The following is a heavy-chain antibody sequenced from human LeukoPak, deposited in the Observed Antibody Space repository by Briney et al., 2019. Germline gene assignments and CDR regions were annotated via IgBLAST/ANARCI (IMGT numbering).Heavy chain of an antibody. V-gene: IGHV4-31*03. CDR2: IYYSGST. D-gene: IGHD3-22*01. CDR3: ARGGYYDSSGYSFDY. J-gene: IGHJ4*02. Sequence: PSETLSLTCTVSGVSISSGGYYWSWIRQHPGKGLEWIGYIYYSGSTYYNPSLKSRVTISVDTSKNQFSLKLSSVTAADTAVYYCARGGYYDSSGYSFDYWGQGTLVTVSS. CDR1: GVSISSGGYY.